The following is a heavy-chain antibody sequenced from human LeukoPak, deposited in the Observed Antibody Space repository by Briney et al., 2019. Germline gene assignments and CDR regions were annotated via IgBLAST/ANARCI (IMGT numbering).Heavy chain of an antibody. Sequence: GGSLRLSCAASGFTVSSNEMSWVRQAPGKGLEWVASISSGSIEIYYADAVKGRFTISRDNAKNSLYLQMSSLRGEDTAVYYCARGGYSHYDYWGPGTLVTVSS. CDR3: ARGGYSHYDY. V-gene: IGHV3-21*01. D-gene: IGHD6-13*01. J-gene: IGHJ4*02. CDR1: GFTVSSNE. CDR2: ISSGSIEI.